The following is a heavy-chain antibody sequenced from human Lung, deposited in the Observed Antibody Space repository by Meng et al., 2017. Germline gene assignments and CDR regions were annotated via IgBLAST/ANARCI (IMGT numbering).Heavy chain of an antibody. CDR3: ARGDYCGGDCYWIDY. Sequence: QLVQCGADVKKPGAYWTVFCKDYGYTFTSYAMEWVRQAPGQRLEWMGWINAGNSNTKYSQKFQGRVTITRDTSASTAYMELSSLMSEDTAVYYCARGDYCGGDCYWIDYWGQGTLVTVSS. CDR1: GYTFTSYA. D-gene: IGHD2-21*02. CDR2: INAGNSNT. J-gene: IGHJ4*02. V-gene: IGHV1-3*01.